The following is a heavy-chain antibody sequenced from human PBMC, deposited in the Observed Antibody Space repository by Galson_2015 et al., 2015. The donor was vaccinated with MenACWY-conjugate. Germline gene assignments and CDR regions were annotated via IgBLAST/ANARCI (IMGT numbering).Heavy chain of an antibody. D-gene: IGHD3-16*01. CDR3: TTDRTSGGGRPDWDN. Sequence: SLRLSCAASGFSFSNAWMSWVRQAPGKGPEWVARIKSKTDGERTDYAAPVIGRFSISRDDLRNTLYLQMNGLKSDDSAVYYCTTDRTSGGGRPDWDNWGQGTLVTVSS. J-gene: IGHJ1*01. V-gene: IGHV3-15*01. CDR2: IKSKTDGERT. CDR1: GFSFSNAW.